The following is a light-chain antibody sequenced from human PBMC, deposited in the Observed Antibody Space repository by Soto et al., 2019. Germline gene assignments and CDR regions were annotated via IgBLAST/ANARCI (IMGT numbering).Light chain of an antibody. V-gene: IGKV3-15*01. CDR1: QSVSNN. Sequence: EIVMTQSPATLSVSPGERATLSCRASQSVSNNLAWYQQKLGQAPRLLIYDASIRATGVPDRFSGTGSGTEFTLTISSLQSEDFAVYYCQQYKNWPPWTFGQGTKVDIK. J-gene: IGKJ1*01. CDR2: DAS. CDR3: QQYKNWPPWT.